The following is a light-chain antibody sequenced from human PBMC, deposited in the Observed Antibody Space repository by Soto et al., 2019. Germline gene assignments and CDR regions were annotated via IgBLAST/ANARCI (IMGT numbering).Light chain of an antibody. Sequence: ESVLTQSPGNLSLSPGDRATLSCRASQSVTNSYLAWYQQKPDKAPRLLKYGISSRATGITDRFSGSGSGTDFTITISRLEPEDFVVYYCQQYSSAPHTFGQGTKLEFK. CDR1: QSVTNSY. CDR3: QQYSSAPHT. CDR2: GIS. V-gene: IGKV3-20*01. J-gene: IGKJ2*01.